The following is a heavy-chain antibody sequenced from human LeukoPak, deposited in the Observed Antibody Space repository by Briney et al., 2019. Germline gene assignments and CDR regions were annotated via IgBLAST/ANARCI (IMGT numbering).Heavy chain of an antibody. CDR3: ARHMVRGVILYFDY. Sequence: GGSLRLSCAASGFTFDDYGMSWVRHAPGKGLEWVSGINWNGGSTGYADSVKGRFTISRDNAKNSLYLQMNSLRAEDTALYYCARHMVRGVILYFDYWGQGTLVTVSS. D-gene: IGHD3-10*01. CDR2: INWNGGST. CDR1: GFTFDDYG. J-gene: IGHJ4*02. V-gene: IGHV3-20*04.